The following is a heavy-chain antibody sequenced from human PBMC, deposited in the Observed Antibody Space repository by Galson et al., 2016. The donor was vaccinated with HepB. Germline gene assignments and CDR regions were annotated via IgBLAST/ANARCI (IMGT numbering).Heavy chain of an antibody. CDR1: GGTLRNYA. Sequence: SVKVSCKASGGTLRNYAFNWVRQAPGRGLEWMGGIIPILGTTNYAQKFQGRVTITADGSAGTVYMEVKSLRSGDTAVYYCARDIPVSEYYYYYGMDVWGQGTTVTVSS. CDR2: IIPILGTT. V-gene: IGHV1-69*13. J-gene: IGHJ6*02. D-gene: IGHD2/OR15-2a*01. CDR3: ARDIPVSEYYYYYGMDV.